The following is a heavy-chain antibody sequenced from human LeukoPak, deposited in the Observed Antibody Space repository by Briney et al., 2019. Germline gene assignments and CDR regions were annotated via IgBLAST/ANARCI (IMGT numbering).Heavy chain of an antibody. CDR2: IYYGGST. CDR3: GSYYDSSGYIDY. Sequence: PSETLSLTCTVSGGSISSSSYYWGWFRQPPGKGLEWIGSIYYGGSTYYNPSLKSRVTISVDTSKNQFSLKLSSVTAADTAVYYCGSYYDSSGYIDYWGQGTLVTVSS. D-gene: IGHD3-22*01. J-gene: IGHJ4*02. V-gene: IGHV4-39*01. CDR1: GGSISSSSYY.